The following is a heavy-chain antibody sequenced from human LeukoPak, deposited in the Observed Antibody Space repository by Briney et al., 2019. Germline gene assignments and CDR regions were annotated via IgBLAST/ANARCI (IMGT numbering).Heavy chain of an antibody. CDR1: RYTFTGYY. J-gene: IGHJ5*02. V-gene: IGHV1-2*06. Sequence: ASVKVSCKAPRYTFTGYYMHWVRQAPGQGLEWMGRINPNSGGTNYAQKFQGRVTMTRDTSISTAYMELSRLRSDDTAVYYCARPHCSSTSCYAETQNWFDPWGQGTLVTVSS. D-gene: IGHD2-2*01. CDR3: ARPHCSSTSCYAETQNWFDP. CDR2: INPNSGGT.